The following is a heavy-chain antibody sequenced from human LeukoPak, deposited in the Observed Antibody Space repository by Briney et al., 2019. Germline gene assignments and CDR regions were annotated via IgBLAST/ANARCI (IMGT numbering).Heavy chain of an antibody. V-gene: IGHV3-21*01. CDR1: GFTFSIYS. CDR2: ISSSSSYI. J-gene: IGHJ6*03. CDR3: TRDLGSGSYYRDYYYYYYMDV. Sequence: GGSLRLSCAASGFTFSIYSMNWVRQAPGKGLEWVSSISSSSSYIYYADSVKGRFTISRDNAKNSLYLQMNSLRAEDTAVYYCTRDLGSGSYYRDYYYYYYMDVWGKGTTVTVSS. D-gene: IGHD3-10*01.